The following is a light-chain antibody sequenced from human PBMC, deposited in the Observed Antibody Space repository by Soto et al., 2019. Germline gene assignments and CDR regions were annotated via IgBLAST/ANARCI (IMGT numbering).Light chain of an antibody. CDR1: SSNIGNNY. V-gene: IGLV1-51*01. CDR3: GTWDSSLSAGDVV. J-gene: IGLJ2*01. Sequence: QSVLTQPPSVSAAPGQKVTISCSGSSSNIGNNYVSWYQQLPGTAPKLLIYDNNKRPSGIPDRFSGSKSGTSATLGITGLQTGDEADHYCGTWDSSLSAGDVVFGGGTKLTVL. CDR2: DNN.